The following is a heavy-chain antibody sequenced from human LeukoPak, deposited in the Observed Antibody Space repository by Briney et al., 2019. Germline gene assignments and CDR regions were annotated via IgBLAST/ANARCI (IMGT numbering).Heavy chain of an antibody. V-gene: IGHV4-34*01. D-gene: IGHD3-22*01. CDR3: ARGRNYYESSGYYYYFDY. CDR2: IISSGGT. CDR1: GGSFRGYY. J-gene: IGHJ4*02. Sequence: PSETLSLTCAVSGGSFRGYYWNWIRQPPGKGLEWAGEIISSGGTNYNPSLKSRLTLSVDTSKYQFSLKLSSVTAADTAVYYCARGRNYYESSGYYYYFDYWGQGTLVTVSS.